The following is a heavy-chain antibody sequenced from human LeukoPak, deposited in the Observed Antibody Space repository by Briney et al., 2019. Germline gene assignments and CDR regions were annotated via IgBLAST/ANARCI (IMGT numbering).Heavy chain of an antibody. CDR1: GFTFSNYD. D-gene: IGHD5-24*01. J-gene: IGHJ4*02. CDR3: ARHGYNYGFDY. CDR2: IWYDGSNK. Sequence: GRSLRLSCAASGFTFSNYDVHCVRQAPGKGLEWVAVIWYDGSNKYYVDSVKGRFTISRDISKNTLYLQMNSLSAEDTAVYYCARHGYNYGFDYWGQGTLVTVSS. V-gene: IGHV3-33*01.